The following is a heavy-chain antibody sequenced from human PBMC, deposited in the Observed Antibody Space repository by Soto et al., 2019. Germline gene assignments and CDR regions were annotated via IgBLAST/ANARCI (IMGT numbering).Heavy chain of an antibody. D-gene: IGHD3-16*01. CDR1: GFTFSSYG. V-gene: IGHV3-30*03. CDR2: ISYDGSNK. J-gene: IGHJ3*02. CDR3: ATPYPRGRGDAFDI. Sequence: QVQLVESGGGVVQPGRSLRLSCAASGFTFSSYGMHWVRQAPGKGLEWVAVISYDGSNKYYADSVKGRFTISRDNSKNTLYLQMNSLRAEDTAVYYCATPYPRGRGDAFDIWGQGTMVTVSS.